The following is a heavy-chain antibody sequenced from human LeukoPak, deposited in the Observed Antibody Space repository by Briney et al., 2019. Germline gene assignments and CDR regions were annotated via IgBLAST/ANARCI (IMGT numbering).Heavy chain of an antibody. CDR3: ARDIY. J-gene: IGHJ4*02. Sequence: PGRSLRLSCAASGFTFSSYAMHWVRQAPGKGLEWVAVISYDGSNKYYADSVKGRFTISRGNSKNTLYLQMNSLRAEDTAVYYCARDIYWGQGTLVTVSS. CDR2: ISYDGSNK. CDR1: GFTFSSYA. V-gene: IGHV3-30*04.